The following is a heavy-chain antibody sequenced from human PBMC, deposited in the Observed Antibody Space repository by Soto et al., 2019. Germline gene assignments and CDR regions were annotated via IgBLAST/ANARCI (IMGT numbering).Heavy chain of an antibody. Sequence: QVQLVQSGAEVKKPGASVKVSCKASGYTFTSYGISWVRQAPGQGLEWMGWISAYNGNTNYAQKLQGRVTMTTDTSTSTAYMELRSLRSDDTAVYYCARDTDVVVVAATLPYYGMDVWGQGTTVTVSS. V-gene: IGHV1-18*01. J-gene: IGHJ6*02. D-gene: IGHD2-15*01. CDR3: ARDTDVVVVAATLPYYGMDV. CDR1: GYTFTSYG. CDR2: ISAYNGNT.